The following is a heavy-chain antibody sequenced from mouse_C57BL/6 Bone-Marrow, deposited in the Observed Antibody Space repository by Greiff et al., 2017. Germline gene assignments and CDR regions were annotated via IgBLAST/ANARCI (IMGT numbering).Heavy chain of an antibody. CDR1: GYTFTSYW. CDR3: ARRRDYYFYYYAMDY. V-gene: IGHV1-55*01. CDR2: IYPGSGST. D-gene: IGHD1-1*01. J-gene: IGHJ4*01. Sequence: VQLQQSGAELVKPGASVKMSCKASGYTFTSYWITWVKQRPGQGLEWIGDIYPGSGSTNYNEKFKSKATLTVDTSSSTAYMQLSSLTSEDSAVYNCARRRDYYFYYYAMDYWGQGTSVTVSS.